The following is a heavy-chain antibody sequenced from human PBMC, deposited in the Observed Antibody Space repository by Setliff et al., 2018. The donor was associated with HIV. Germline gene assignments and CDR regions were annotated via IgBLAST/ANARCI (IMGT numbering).Heavy chain of an antibody. V-gene: IGHV1-2*02. CDR1: GNTFTGYY. CDR3: ARGFTYRGYYYGSGSYYNIQQPIDY. Sequence: GASVKVSCKACGNTFTGYYINWVRQAPGQGLEWMGWLNPNSGGTNYVQKFQGRVTMTRDTSISTAYMELSRLRSDDTAVYYCARGFTYRGYYYGSGSYYNIQQPIDYWGQGSLVTVSS. J-gene: IGHJ4*02. CDR2: LNPNSGGT. D-gene: IGHD3-10*01.